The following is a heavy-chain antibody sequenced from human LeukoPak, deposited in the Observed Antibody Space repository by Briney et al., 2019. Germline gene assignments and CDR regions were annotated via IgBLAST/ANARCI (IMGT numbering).Heavy chain of an antibody. J-gene: IGHJ6*02. Sequence: GGSLRLSCAASGFTFSSYSMNWVRQAPGKGLEWVSAISGSGGSTYYADSVKGRFTISRDNSKNTLYLQMNSLRAEDTAVYYCAKRSDVLLWFGELLNGMDVWGQGTTVTVSS. CDR3: AKRSDVLLWFGELLNGMDV. CDR2: ISGSGGST. CDR1: GFTFSSYS. D-gene: IGHD3-10*01. V-gene: IGHV3-23*01.